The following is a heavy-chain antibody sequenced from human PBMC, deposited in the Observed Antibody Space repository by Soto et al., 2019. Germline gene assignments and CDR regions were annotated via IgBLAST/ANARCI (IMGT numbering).Heavy chain of an antibody. CDR2: IKSDGSYT. D-gene: IGHD3-22*01. CDR3: ATGASGYFTY. J-gene: IGHJ4*02. CDR1: GFTFNTYW. V-gene: IGHV3-74*01. Sequence: EVHLVESGGGLVQPGGSLRLSCAAAGFTFNTYWMQWVRQAPGKGLVWVSRIKSDGSYTYYADSVKGRFTISRDNAKNTLFLQMNSLGAEDTAVYYCATGASGYFTYWGQGTLVTVSS.